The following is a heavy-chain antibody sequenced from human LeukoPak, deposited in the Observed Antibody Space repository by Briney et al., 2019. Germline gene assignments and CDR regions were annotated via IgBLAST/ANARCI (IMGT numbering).Heavy chain of an antibody. D-gene: IGHD3-9*01. CDR1: GGSISSGDYY. CDR2: IYYSRST. CDR3: ARGPDRVLRYFDWLPSYFDY. V-gene: IGHV4-30-4*01. Sequence: PSQTLSLTCTVSGGSISSGDYYWSWIRQPPGKGLEWIGYIYYSRSTYYNPSLKSRVTISVDTSKNQFSLKLSSVTAADTAVYYCARGPDRVLRYFDWLPSYFDYWGQGTLVTVSS. J-gene: IGHJ4*02.